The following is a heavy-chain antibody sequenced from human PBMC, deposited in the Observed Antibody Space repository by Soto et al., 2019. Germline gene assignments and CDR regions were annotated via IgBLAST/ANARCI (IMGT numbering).Heavy chain of an antibody. D-gene: IGHD6-13*01. CDR1: GFTFSSYA. J-gene: IGHJ4*02. CDR3: ARRGPGTYFDY. Sequence: EVQLLESGGGLVQPGGSLRLSCAASGFTFSSYAMNWVRQAPGKGLEWVSVISGSGGSTYYADSVKGRFTISRDNSKSTLYLQMNSLRAEDTAVYYCARRGPGTYFDYWGQGTLVTVSS. CDR2: ISGSGGST. V-gene: IGHV3-23*01.